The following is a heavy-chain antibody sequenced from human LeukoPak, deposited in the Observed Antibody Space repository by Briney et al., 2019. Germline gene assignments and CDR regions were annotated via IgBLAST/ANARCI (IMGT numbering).Heavy chain of an antibody. D-gene: IGHD3-10*01. CDR2: INQDGSGG. CDR3: ARFGITMVRGANRGYYYGMDV. V-gene: IGHV3-7*01. Sequence: GGSLRLTCAASGFTFSRYWMTWVRQAPGKGLEWVANINQDGSGGYYVDSVQGRFTISRDNAENSLYLQMNSLRAEDTAVYYCARFGITMVRGANRGYYYGMDVWGQGTTVTVSS. J-gene: IGHJ6*02. CDR1: GFTFSRYW.